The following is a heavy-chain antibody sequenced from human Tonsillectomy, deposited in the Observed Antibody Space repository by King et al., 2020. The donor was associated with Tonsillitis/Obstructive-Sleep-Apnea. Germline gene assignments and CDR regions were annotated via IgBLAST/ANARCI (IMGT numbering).Heavy chain of an antibody. V-gene: IGHV2-5*02. CDR2: IYFDEDK. J-gene: IGHJ4*02. Sequence: TLKESGPTLVKPTQTLTLTCTFSGVSHSTSGVGVGWIRQPPGKALQWLALIYFDEDKCYSPSLKSRRTITKDTSKNQVVLTMTNMDPVDTATYYCAHYYDFWSFDYWGQGTLVTVSS. CDR1: GVSHSTSGVG. D-gene: IGHD3-3*01. CDR3: AHYYDFWSFDY.